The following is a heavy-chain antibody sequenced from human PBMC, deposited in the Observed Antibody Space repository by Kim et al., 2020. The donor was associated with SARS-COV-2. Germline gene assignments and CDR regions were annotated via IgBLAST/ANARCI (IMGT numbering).Heavy chain of an antibody. CDR3: ARGYSSSWYWAFDI. D-gene: IGHD6-13*01. Sequence: YPGSVKRRFTISRENAKNSLYLQMNGLRAGDTAGYYCARGYSSSWYWAFDIWGQGTMVTVSS. V-gene: IGHV3-13*01. J-gene: IGHJ3*02.